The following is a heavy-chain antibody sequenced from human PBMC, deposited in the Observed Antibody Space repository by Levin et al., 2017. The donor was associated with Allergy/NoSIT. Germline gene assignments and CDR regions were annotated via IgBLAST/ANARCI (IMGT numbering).Heavy chain of an antibody. CDR3: ARRGPALPLGGAFDI. V-gene: IGHV4-39*01. Sequence: SETLSLTCTVSSGSISSSSYQWGWIRQPRGKGLEWIGHIYYTGSASYNPSLKSRLTISIDTSKNQFSLRLSSVAAADTAMYFCARRGPALPLGGAFDIWGQGTMVTVAS. J-gene: IGHJ3*02. CDR1: SGSISSSSYQ. D-gene: IGHD2-2*01. CDR2: IYYTGSA.